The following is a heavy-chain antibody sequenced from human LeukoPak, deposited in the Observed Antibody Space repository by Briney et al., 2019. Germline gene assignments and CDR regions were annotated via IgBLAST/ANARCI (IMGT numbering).Heavy chain of an antibody. Sequence: GGSLRLSCAASGFTFSSYGMHWVRQAPGKGLEWVAVIWYDGSSKYYADSVKGRFTSSRDNSKNTLYLQMNSMRAEDTAVYYCARDSVEMATPTGFDYWGQGTLATVSS. CDR2: IWYDGSSK. CDR3: ARDSVEMATPTGFDY. V-gene: IGHV3-33*01. CDR1: GFTFSSYG. D-gene: IGHD5-24*01. J-gene: IGHJ4*02.